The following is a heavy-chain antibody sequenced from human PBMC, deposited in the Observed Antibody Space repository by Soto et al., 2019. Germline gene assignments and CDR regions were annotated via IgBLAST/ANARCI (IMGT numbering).Heavy chain of an antibody. Sequence: GESLKISCKGSGYSFTSYWISWVRQMPGKGLEWMGRIDPSDSYTNYSPSFQGHVTISADKSISTAYLQWSSLKASDTAMYYCARTNCTNGVCPILPGSDFDYWGQGTLVTVSS. CDR2: IDPSDSYT. CDR3: ARTNCTNGVCPILPGSDFDY. CDR1: GYSFTSYW. D-gene: IGHD2-8*01. V-gene: IGHV5-10-1*01. J-gene: IGHJ4*02.